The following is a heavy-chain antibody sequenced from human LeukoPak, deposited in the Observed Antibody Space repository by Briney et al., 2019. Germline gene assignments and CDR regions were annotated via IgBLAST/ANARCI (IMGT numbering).Heavy chain of an antibody. V-gene: IGHV4-30-2*01. J-gene: IGHJ3*02. CDR2: IYHSGST. D-gene: IGHD2-2*01. CDR3: ASRLSRYCSSTSCYNPDAFDI. CDR1: GGSISSGGYY. Sequence: SRTLSLTCTVSGGSISSGGYYWSWIRQPPGKGLEWIGYIYHSGSTYYNPSLKSRVTISVDRSKNQFSLKLSSVTAADTAVYYCASRLSRYCSSTSCYNPDAFDIWGQGTMVTVSS.